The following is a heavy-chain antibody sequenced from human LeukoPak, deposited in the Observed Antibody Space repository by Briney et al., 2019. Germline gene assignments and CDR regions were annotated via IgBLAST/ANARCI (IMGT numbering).Heavy chain of an antibody. V-gene: IGHV1-2*02. CDR2: INPNSGGT. CDR3: AKGYYESSGYYTLDY. J-gene: IGHJ4*02. CDR1: GYTFTGYY. Sequence: GASVKVSCKASGYTFTGYYMHWVRQAPGQGLEWMGWINPNSGGTNYAQKFQGRVTMTRDTPISTAYMELSRLRSDDTAVYYCAKGYYESSGYYTLDYWGQGTLVTVSS. D-gene: IGHD3-22*01.